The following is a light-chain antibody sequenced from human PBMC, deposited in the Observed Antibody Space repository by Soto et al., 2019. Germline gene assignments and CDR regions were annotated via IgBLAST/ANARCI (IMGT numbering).Light chain of an antibody. Sequence: DIQMTQSPSTLSASVGDRVTITCRASQTIGTWLAWYQQKPGKAPKLLISTTSTLESGVPSRFSGSGSGTEFTLTISSLQPDDFATYHCQQYNSFPGTFGQGTKVE. J-gene: IGKJ1*01. V-gene: IGKV1-5*03. CDR1: QTIGTW. CDR3: QQYNSFPGT. CDR2: TTS.